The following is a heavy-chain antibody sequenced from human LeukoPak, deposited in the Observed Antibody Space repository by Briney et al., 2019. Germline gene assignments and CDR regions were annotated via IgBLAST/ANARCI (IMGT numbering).Heavy chain of an antibody. D-gene: IGHD2/OR15-2a*01. CDR2: ISGSGTNT. V-gene: IGHV3-23*01. CDR1: GFTFSNAW. J-gene: IGHJ4*02. Sequence: GGSLRLSCAASGFTFSNAWMSWVRQAPGKGLEWVSTISGSGTNTYYADSVKGRLTISRDNSKYTLYLQMNSLRAEDTAVYYCAKERIPRPRLPFDYWGQGTLVTVSS. CDR3: AKERIPRPRLPFDY.